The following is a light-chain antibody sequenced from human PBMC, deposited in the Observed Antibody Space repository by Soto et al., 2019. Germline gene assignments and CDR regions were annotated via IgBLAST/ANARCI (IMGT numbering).Light chain of an antibody. Sequence: EIVLTQSPGTLSLSPGERATLSCRASQSVPKNYLAWYQQKPGQAPRLLIDDASTRATGIPDRFSGSGSGTDFTLTISRLEPEDSAVYYCQQCATSPLTFGQGIKVEIK. CDR3: QQCATSPLT. CDR2: DAS. CDR1: QSVPKNY. V-gene: IGKV3-20*01. J-gene: IGKJ1*01.